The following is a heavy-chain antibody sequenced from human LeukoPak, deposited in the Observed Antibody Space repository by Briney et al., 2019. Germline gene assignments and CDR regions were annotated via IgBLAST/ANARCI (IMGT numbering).Heavy chain of an antibody. J-gene: IGHJ6*03. Sequence: PGGSLRLSCAASGFTFSSYSMNWVRQAPGKGLEWVSSISSRSSYIYYADSVKGRFTISRDNAKNSLYLQMNSLRAEDTAVYYCAKDLGRRFGDPNYYYYMDVWGKGTTVTISS. CDR2: ISSRSSYI. CDR1: GFTFSSYS. CDR3: AKDLGRRFGDPNYYYYMDV. V-gene: IGHV3-21*01. D-gene: IGHD3-10*01.